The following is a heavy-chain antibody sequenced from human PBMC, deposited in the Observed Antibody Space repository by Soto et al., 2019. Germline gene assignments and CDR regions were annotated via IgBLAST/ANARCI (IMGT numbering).Heavy chain of an antibody. J-gene: IGHJ6*02. V-gene: IGHV3-23*01. Sequence: EVQLLESGGGLVQPGGSLRLSCAASGFTFSSYAMSWIRQAPGKGLEWVSAISGGGGSTFYADSVKGRFTISRDNSKNTLHLQMNSLRAEDTAVYYCAKGRTVYGVDVWGQGTTVTVSS. D-gene: IGHD1-1*01. CDR3: AKGRTVYGVDV. CDR1: GFTFSSYA. CDR2: ISGGGGST.